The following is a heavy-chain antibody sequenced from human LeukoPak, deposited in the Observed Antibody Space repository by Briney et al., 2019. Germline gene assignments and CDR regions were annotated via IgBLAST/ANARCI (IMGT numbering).Heavy chain of an antibody. J-gene: IGHJ4*02. D-gene: IGHD3-3*01. CDR1: GFTFSSHA. CDR3: AKGPLEWLFHYFGY. CDR2: ISGSGGST. Sequence: AGGSLRLSCAASGFTFSSHAMSWVRQAPGKGLEWVSGISGSGGSTHYADSVKGRFTISRDNSKNTLYLQMNSLRAEDTAVYYCAKGPLEWLFHYFGYWGQGTLVTVSS. V-gene: IGHV3-23*01.